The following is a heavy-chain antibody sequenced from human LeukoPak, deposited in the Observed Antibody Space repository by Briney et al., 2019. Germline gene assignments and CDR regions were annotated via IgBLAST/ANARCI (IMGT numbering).Heavy chain of an antibody. CDR3: VRVAYGSGSRLIDC. D-gene: IGHD3-10*01. CDR2: IYTSGST. CDR1: GGSISSYY. J-gene: IGHJ4*02. Sequence: PSETLSLTCTVSGGSISSYYWSWIRQPAGKGLEWIGRIYTSGSTNYNPSLKSRVTMSVDTSKNQFSLKLRSVTAADTAVYYCVRVAYGSGSRLIDCWGQGTLVTISS. V-gene: IGHV4-4*07.